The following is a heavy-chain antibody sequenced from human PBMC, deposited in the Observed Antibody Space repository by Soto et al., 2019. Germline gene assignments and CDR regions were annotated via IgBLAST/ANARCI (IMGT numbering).Heavy chain of an antibody. CDR1: GFTFSSYG. Sequence: EVQLVESGGGLVKPGGSLRLSCAASGFTFSSYGMNWVRQAPGKGLEWVSSISSSSSYIYYADSVKGRFTISRDNAKNSLYLQMNSLRAEDTAVYYCASSITGTIYAAMDVWGQGTTVTVSS. CDR3: ASSITGTIYAAMDV. J-gene: IGHJ6*02. D-gene: IGHD1-7*01. CDR2: ISSSSSYI. V-gene: IGHV3-21*01.